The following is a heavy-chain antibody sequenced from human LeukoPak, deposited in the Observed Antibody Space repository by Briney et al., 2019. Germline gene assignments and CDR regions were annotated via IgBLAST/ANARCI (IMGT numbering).Heavy chain of an antibody. CDR3: TRDEAYGSGSYYSITYYYYGMDV. J-gene: IGHJ6*02. CDR2: IRSKAYGGTT. V-gene: IGHV3-49*03. Sequence: GGSLRLSCTASGFTFGDYAMSWFRQAPGKGLEWVGFIRSKAYGGTTEYAASVKGRFTISRDDSKSIAYLQMNSLKTEDTAVYYCTRDEAYGSGSYYSITYYYYGMDVWGQGTTVTVSS. D-gene: IGHD3-10*01. CDR1: GFTFGDYA.